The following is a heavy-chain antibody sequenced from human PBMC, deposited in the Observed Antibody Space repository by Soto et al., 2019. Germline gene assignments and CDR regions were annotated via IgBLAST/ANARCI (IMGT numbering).Heavy chain of an antibody. CDR1: GFTFSSYS. J-gene: IGHJ4*02. Sequence: PVGSLRLSCAASGFTFSSYSMNWVRQAPGQGLEWDSYISSSSSTIYYADSVKGRFTISRYNAKHSLYLQMNSLRDEDTAVYYCAREVRDYYDSSGYRYWGQGTLVTV. CDR3: AREVRDYYDSSGYRY. CDR2: ISSSSSTI. V-gene: IGHV3-48*02. D-gene: IGHD3-22*01.